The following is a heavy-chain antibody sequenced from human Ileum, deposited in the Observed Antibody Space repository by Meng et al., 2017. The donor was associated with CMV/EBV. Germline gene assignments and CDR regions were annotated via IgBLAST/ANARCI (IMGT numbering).Heavy chain of an antibody. D-gene: IGHD3-9*01. CDR2: NKTDGSRT. J-gene: IGHJ4*02. CDR1: SNHG. Sequence: SNHGMNWVRQAKGKGLVRVSRNKTDGSRTSYADSVKGRFTISRDNAKNNLYLQMDSLRDEDTAVYYCTRDFNRDTYGYTGYALDYWGRGTLVTVSS. V-gene: IGHV3-74*01. CDR3: TRDFNRDTYGYTGYALDY.